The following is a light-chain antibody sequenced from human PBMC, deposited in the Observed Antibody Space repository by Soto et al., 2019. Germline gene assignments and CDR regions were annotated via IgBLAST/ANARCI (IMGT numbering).Light chain of an antibody. CDR1: QDISNY. V-gene: IGKV1-33*01. CDR2: DAS. J-gene: IGKJ1*01. CDR3: QQYDNLPRT. Sequence: DVQMTQSPSSLSASVGDRVTIPCQASQDISNYLNWYQQKPGKAPKLLIYDASNLETGVPSRFSGSGSGTDFTFTISSLQPEDIATYYCQQYDNLPRTFGQGTKV.